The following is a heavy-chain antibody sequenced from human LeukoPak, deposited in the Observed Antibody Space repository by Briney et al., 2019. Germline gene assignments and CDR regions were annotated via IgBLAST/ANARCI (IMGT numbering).Heavy chain of an antibody. D-gene: IGHD4-23*01. CDR2: ISYSGTT. J-gene: IGHJ3*02. Sequence: SETLSLTCTVSGGSISSGGDYWSWIRQHPGKGLQWIGYISYSGTTYYSPSLQSRITISLDTSKNQFSLELSSVTAADTAVYYCARAAWRGSNSRDAFDIWGLGTVVTVSS. V-gene: IGHV4-31*03. CDR1: GGSISSGGDY. CDR3: ARAAWRGSNSRDAFDI.